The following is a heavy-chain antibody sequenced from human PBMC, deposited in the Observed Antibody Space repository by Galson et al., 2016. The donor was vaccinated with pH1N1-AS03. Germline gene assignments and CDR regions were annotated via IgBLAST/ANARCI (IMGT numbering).Heavy chain of an antibody. CDR2: ITSSGGSGPTI. CDR3: ARGWYGIWTGYLVDPFDY. J-gene: IGHJ4*02. D-gene: IGHD3-9*01. V-gene: IGHV3-11*01. Sequence: SLRLSCAASGFTFSDYYMSWIRQAPGKGLEWISCITSSGGSGPTIYYADSVKGRFTISRDNAKNSLYLQMNSLRADDTAVYYCARGWYGIWTGYLVDPFDYWGQGALVTVSS. CDR1: GFTFSDYY.